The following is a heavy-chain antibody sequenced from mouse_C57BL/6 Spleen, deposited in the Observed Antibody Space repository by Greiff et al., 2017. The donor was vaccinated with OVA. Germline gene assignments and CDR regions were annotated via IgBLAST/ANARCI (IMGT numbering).Heavy chain of an antibody. CDR2: INPNYGTT. CDR3: ARSDGSSYVGYFDV. J-gene: IGHJ1*03. D-gene: IGHD1-1*01. CDR1: GYSFTDYN. Sequence: VQLKESGPELVKPGASVKISCKASGYSFTDYNMNWVKQSNGKSLEWIGVINPNYGTTSYNQKFKGKATLTVDQSSSTAYMQLNSLTSEDSAVYYCARSDGSSYVGYFDVWGTGTTVTVSS. V-gene: IGHV1-39*01.